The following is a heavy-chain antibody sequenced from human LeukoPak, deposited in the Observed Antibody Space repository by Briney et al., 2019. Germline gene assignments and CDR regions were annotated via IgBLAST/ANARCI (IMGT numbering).Heavy chain of an antibody. V-gene: IGHV4-59*08. CDR2: IYYSGST. CDR3: ARQTAVTGGMDV. J-gene: IGHJ6*02. CDR1: GGSISSYY. D-gene: IGHD2-21*02. Sequence: PSETLSLTCTVSGGSISSYYWSWIRQPPGKGLEWIGYIYYSGSTNYNPSLKSRVTISVDTSKNQFSLKLSSVTAADTAEYYCARQTAVTGGMDVWGQGTTVTVSS.